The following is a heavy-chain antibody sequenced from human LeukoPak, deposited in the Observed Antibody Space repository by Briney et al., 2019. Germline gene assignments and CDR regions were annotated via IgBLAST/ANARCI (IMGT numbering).Heavy chain of an antibody. Sequence: PSETLSLTCTVSGGPISSSSYYWGWIRQPPGKRLGWIGSIHYSGRTYDNPSLKSRVTISLDTSKNHFSLKLSSVTAADTAVYYCARPLGYCSGGSCYGDAFDIWGQGTMVTVSS. V-gene: IGHV4-39*02. D-gene: IGHD2-15*01. CDR1: GGPISSSSYY. CDR3: ARPLGYCSGGSCYGDAFDI. J-gene: IGHJ3*02. CDR2: IHYSGRT.